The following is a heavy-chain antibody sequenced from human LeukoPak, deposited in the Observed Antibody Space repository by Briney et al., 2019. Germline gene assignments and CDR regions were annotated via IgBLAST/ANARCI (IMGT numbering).Heavy chain of an antibody. CDR3: ARGSRGSADDAFDI. Sequence: PSETLSLTCQVYGGSFSGYYWGWIRQPPGKGLEWIGSIYHSGSTYYNPSLKSRVTISVDTSKNQFSLKLSSVTAADTAVYYCARGSRGSADDAFDIWGQGTMVTVSS. D-gene: IGHD3-10*01. CDR1: GGSFSGYY. V-gene: IGHV4-34*01. J-gene: IGHJ3*02. CDR2: IYHSGST.